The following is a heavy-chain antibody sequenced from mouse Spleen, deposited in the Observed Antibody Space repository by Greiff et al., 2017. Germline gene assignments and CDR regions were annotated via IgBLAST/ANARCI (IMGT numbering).Heavy chain of an antibody. Sequence: DVMLVESGGGLVKPGGSLKLSCAASGFTFSSYAMSWVRQTPEKRLEWVATISDGGSYTYYPDNVKGRFTISRDNAKNNLYLQMSHLKSEDTAMYYCARDGDYYGTPFAYWGQGTLVTVSA. CDR3: ARDGDYYGTPFAY. D-gene: IGHD1-1*01. CDR2: ISDGGSYT. V-gene: IGHV5-4*01. CDR1: GFTFSSYA. J-gene: IGHJ3*01.